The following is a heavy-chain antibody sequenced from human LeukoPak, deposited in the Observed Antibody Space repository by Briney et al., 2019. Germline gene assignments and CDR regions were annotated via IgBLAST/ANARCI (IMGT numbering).Heavy chain of an antibody. V-gene: IGHV3-33*08. Sequence: GGSLRLSCAASGFTFSSYGMHWVRQAPGKGLEWVAVIWYDGSNKYYADSVKGRFTISRDNSKNTLYLQMNSLRAEDTAVYYCAREGWSTNSLDYWGQGTLVTVSS. J-gene: IGHJ4*02. CDR2: IWYDGSNK. CDR1: GFTFSSYG. CDR3: AREGWSTNSLDY. D-gene: IGHD2-2*01.